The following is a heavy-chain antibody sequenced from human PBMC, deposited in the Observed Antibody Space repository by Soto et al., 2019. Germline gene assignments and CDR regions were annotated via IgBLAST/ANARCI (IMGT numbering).Heavy chain of an antibody. CDR3: ARVTDIVVVPADDGPLLNAFDI. V-gene: IGHV3-21*01. CDR1: GFTFSSYS. CDR2: ISSSSSYI. D-gene: IGHD2-2*01. Sequence: GGSLRLSCAASGFTFSSYSMNWVRQAPGKGLEWVSSISSSSSYIYYADSVKGRFTISRDNAKNSLYLQMNSLRAEDTAVYYCARVTDIVVVPADDGPLLNAFDIWGQGTMVTVSS. J-gene: IGHJ3*02.